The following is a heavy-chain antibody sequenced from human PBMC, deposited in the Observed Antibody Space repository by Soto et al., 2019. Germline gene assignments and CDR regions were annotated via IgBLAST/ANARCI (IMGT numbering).Heavy chain of an antibody. D-gene: IGHD5-12*01. J-gene: IGHJ6*02. CDR1: GAFISTGGYS. Sequence: QLQLQESGSGLVKASQTLSLTCAVSGAFISTGGYSWAWIRHPPGKGLEWIGYIYQDGRTDYNPSLTGRVTMSVDKSKNHFSLQRSPVTAADTAVYYCATGQTGYDHRVMYGLHVWGQGTTVTVSS. CDR2: IYQDGRT. CDR3: ATGQTGYDHRVMYGLHV. V-gene: IGHV4-30-2*01.